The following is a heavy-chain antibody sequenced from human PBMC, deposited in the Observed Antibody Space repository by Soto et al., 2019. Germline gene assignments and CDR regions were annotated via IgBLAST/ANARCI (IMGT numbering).Heavy chain of an antibody. Sequence: PGGSLRLSCAASGFTFSSYEMNWVRKAPGKGLEWDSYISSSGSTIYYADSVKGRFTISRDNAKNSLYLQMNSLRAEDTAVYYCAIDREVVTGISYGMDVWGQGTPVTVSS. V-gene: IGHV3-48*03. CDR1: GFTFSSYE. CDR3: AIDREVVTGISYGMDV. J-gene: IGHJ6*02. CDR2: ISSSGSTI. D-gene: IGHD2-21*02.